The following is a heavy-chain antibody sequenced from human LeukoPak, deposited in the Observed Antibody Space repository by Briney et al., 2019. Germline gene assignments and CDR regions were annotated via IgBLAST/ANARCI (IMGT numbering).Heavy chain of an antibody. V-gene: IGHV3-23*01. CDR3: AKAVVVVVPAARYYFDY. Sequence: GGSLRLSCAASGFTFSSYAMSWVRQAPGKGLEWVSAISGSGGSIYYADSVKGRFTISRDNSKNTLYLQMNSLRAEDTAVYYCAKAVVVVVPAARYYFDYWGQGTLVTVSS. CDR2: ISGSGGSI. J-gene: IGHJ4*02. D-gene: IGHD2-2*01. CDR1: GFTFSSYA.